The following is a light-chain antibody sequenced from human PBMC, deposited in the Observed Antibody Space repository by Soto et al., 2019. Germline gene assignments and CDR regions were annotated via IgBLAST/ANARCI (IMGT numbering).Light chain of an antibody. CDR3: QQLESYPST. CDR2: AAS. CDR1: QVINTF. J-gene: IGKJ4*01. V-gene: IGKV1-9*01. Sequence: IQLTKSPSSLSASVGARVTITCRASQVINTFLAWYQQKPGKAPKLLIYAASTLQRGVPSRFSGSGSGTDFTLTIGILQPEELATYYCQQLESYPSTFGGGTKVAI.